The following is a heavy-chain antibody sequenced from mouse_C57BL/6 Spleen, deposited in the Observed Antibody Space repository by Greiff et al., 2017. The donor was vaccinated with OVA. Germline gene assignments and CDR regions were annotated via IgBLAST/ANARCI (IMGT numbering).Heavy chain of an antibody. CDR3: ARRANWYAMDY. D-gene: IGHD4-1*01. CDR2: ISNLAYSI. CDR1: GFTFSDYG. J-gene: IGHJ4*01. V-gene: IGHV5-15*04. Sequence: MLVESGGGLVQPGGSLKLSCAASGFTFSDYGMAWVRQAPRKGPEWVAFISNLAYSIYYADTVTGRFTISRENAKNTLYLEMSSLRSEDTAMYYCARRANWYAMDYWGQGTSVTVSS.